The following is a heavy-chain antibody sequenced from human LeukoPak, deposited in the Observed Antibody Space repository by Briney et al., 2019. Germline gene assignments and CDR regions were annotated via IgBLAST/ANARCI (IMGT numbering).Heavy chain of an antibody. Sequence: GGSLRLSCAASGFTFSTYSMSWVRQAPGKGLEWVANIKQDGSEKYYVDSVKGRFTISRDNAKNSLFLQMDTLRAEDTAVYYCATTREYSSSWCFDYWGQGTLVTVSS. D-gene: IGHD6-13*01. CDR2: IKQDGSEK. V-gene: IGHV3-7*01. CDR3: ATTREYSSSWCFDY. CDR1: GFTFSTYS. J-gene: IGHJ4*02.